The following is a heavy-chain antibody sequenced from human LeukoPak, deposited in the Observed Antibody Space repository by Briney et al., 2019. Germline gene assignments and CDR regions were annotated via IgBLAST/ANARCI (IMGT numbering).Heavy chain of an antibody. Sequence: PGGSLRLSCAASGFTFDDYAMHWVRQAPGKGLEWVSGISWNSGSIGYADSMKGRFTISRDNAKNSLYLQMNSLRAEDTALYYCAKDIRGYYDFWSGYYLIPGGMDVWGQGTTVTVSS. CDR2: ISWNSGSI. D-gene: IGHD3-3*01. CDR3: AKDIRGYYDFWSGYYLIPGGMDV. CDR1: GFTFDDYA. J-gene: IGHJ6*02. V-gene: IGHV3-9*01.